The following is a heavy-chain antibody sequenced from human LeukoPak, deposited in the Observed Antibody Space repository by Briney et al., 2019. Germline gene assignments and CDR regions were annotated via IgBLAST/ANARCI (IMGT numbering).Heavy chain of an antibody. CDR2: ISGSGDRT. V-gene: IGHV3-23*01. Sequence: GGSLRLSCAASGFPFSRNDMSWVRQAPGKGLEWVSSISGSGDRTYYADSVKGRFTISRGTSKNTLYLEMNSLRVEDAAVYYCAKYRGFGDSYDSWGQGTLVTVSS. D-gene: IGHD3-10*01. CDR3: AKYRGFGDSYDS. CDR1: GFPFSRND. J-gene: IGHJ4*02.